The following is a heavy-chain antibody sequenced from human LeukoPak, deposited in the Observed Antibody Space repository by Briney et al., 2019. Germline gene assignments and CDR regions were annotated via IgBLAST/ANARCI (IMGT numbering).Heavy chain of an antibody. J-gene: IGHJ4*02. D-gene: IGHD3-22*01. V-gene: IGHV1-46*01. CDR3: ARSSPMIVVVTASSNFDY. CDR2: INPSGGST. CDR1: GYTFTSYG. Sequence: ASVKVSCKASGYTFTSYGISWVRQAPGQGLEWMGIINPSGGSTSYAQKFQGRVTMTRDTSTSTVYMELSSLRSEDTAVYYCARSSPMIVVVTASSNFDYWGQGTLVTVSS.